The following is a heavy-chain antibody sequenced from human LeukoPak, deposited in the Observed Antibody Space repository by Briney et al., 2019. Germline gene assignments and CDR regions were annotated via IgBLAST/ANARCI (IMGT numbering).Heavy chain of an antibody. Sequence: SETLSLTCTVSGGSTSSSGYFCDWIRQPPGQGLEWIGSASYGGTTYFNPSLKSRITISVDTSKTHFSLNLYSVTAADTAVHYCARRGTYSPAGLDVWGQGTTVTVSS. D-gene: IGHD1-26*01. CDR1: GGSTSSSGYF. J-gene: IGHJ6*02. CDR3: ARRGTYSPAGLDV. CDR2: ASYGGTT. V-gene: IGHV4-39*02.